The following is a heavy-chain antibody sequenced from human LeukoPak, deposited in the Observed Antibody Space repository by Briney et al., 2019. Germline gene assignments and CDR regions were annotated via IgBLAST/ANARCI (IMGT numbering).Heavy chain of an antibody. CDR2: ISWNSGSI. V-gene: IGHV3-9*01. Sequence: PGGSLRLSCAASGFTFDDYAMHWVRQAPGKGLEWVSGISWNSGSIGYADSVKGRFTISRDNAKNSLYLQMNSLRAEDTAVYYCARAEGPPYAFDIWGQGTMVTVSS. J-gene: IGHJ3*02. CDR3: ARAEGPPYAFDI. CDR1: GFTFDDYA.